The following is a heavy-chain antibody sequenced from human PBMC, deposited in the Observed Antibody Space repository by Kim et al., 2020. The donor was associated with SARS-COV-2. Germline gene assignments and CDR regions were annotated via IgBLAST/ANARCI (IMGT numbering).Heavy chain of an antibody. CDR1: GGSISSYY. D-gene: IGHD3-3*01. J-gene: IGHJ4*02. CDR2: IYYSGST. CDR3: ARGVEYYDFWSGYWSSDPAMVRGVINHFDY. V-gene: IGHV4-59*01. Sequence: SQTLSLTCTVSGGSISSYYWSWIRQPPGKGLEWIGYIYYSGSTNYNPSLKSRVTISVDTSKNQFSLKLSSVTAADTAVYYCARGVEYYDFWSGYWSSDPAMVRGVINHFDYWGQGTLVTVSS.